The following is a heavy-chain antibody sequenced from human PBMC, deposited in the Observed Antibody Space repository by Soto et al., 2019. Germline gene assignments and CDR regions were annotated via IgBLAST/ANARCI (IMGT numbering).Heavy chain of an antibody. J-gene: IGHJ5*02. CDR3: ARSNVETARVIMGIQLWSPP. CDR2: IIPIFGTA. V-gene: IGHV1-69*12. CDR1: GGTFSCYA. D-gene: IGHD5-18*01. Sequence: QVQLVQSGAEVKKPGSSVKVSCKASGGTFSCYAISWVRQAPGQGLEWMGGIIPIFGTANYAQKFQGRVTITGDDSTGTAYRGLGSLRSEDTAVYYCARSNVETARVIMGIQLWSPPWGQGTLSTVSS.